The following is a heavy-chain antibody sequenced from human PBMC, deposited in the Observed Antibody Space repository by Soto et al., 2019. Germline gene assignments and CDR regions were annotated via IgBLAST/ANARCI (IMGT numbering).Heavy chain of an antibody. Sequence: QVQLQESGPGLVKPSETLSLTCTVSGGSISSYYRSWIRQPAGKGLEWIGRIYTSGSTNYNPSLKSRVTMSVDTSKNQCSLKLSSVTAADTAVYYCARDIAARPSNWFDPWGQGTLVTVSS. V-gene: IGHV4-4*07. CDR3: ARDIAARPSNWFDP. CDR2: IYTSGST. CDR1: GGSISSYY. J-gene: IGHJ5*02. D-gene: IGHD6-6*01.